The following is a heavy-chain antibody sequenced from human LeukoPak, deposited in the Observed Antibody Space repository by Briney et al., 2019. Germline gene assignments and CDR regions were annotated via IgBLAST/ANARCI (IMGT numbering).Heavy chain of an antibody. D-gene: IGHD3-10*01. CDR3: ARDGVGAFDI. Sequence: GGSLRLSCAASGFTVSSNYMNWVRQAPGKGLEWVANIKQDGSEKYSVDSLKGRFTISRDNAKNSLYLQMNSLRAEDTAVYYCARDGVGAFDIWGQGTMVTVSS. V-gene: IGHV3-7*04. CDR2: IKQDGSEK. CDR1: GFTVSSNY. J-gene: IGHJ3*02.